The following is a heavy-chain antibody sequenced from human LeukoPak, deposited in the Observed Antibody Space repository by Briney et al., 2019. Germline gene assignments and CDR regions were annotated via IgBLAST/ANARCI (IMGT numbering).Heavy chain of an antibody. CDR3: ARNDIVVSSWEFDY. J-gene: IGHJ4*02. CDR2: ITSSSYI. CDR1: GFTFSTYS. V-gene: IGHV3-21*01. Sequence: KAGGSLRLSCAASGFTFSTYSMNWVRQAPGKGLEWVSSITSSSYIYYADSVKGRFTISRDNAKNSLYLQMNSLRAEDTAVYYCARNDIVVSSWEFDYWGQGTLVSVSS. D-gene: IGHD2-15*01.